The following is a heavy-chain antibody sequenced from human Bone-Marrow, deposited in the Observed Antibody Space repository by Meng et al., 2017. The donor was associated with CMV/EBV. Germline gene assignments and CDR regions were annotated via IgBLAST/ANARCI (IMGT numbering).Heavy chain of an antibody. CDR3: ARGQEWELHFDY. CDR1: GFTFNSFS. V-gene: IGHV3-30*04. J-gene: IGHJ4*02. Sequence: GGSLRLSCTFSGFTFNSFSMHWVRRAPGKGLEWVSLITPDGTDKHYADSVKGRFTISREFSRGIVYLQMNNVRDDDTAMYYCARGQEWELHFDYWGQGALVTVSS. CDR2: ITPDGTDK. D-gene: IGHD1-26*01.